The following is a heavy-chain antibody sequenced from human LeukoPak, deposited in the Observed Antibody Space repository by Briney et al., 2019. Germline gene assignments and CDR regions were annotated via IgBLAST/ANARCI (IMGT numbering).Heavy chain of an antibody. J-gene: IGHJ3*02. CDR1: GYTFTGYY. CDR2: INPNSGGT. Sequence: GASVKVSCKASGYTFTGYYMHWVRQAPGQGLEWMGWINPNSGGTNYAQKFQGRVTMTRDTSISTAYMELSRLRSDDTAVYYCARKKYYDILTGYYIDAFDIWGQGTMVTVSS. D-gene: IGHD3-9*01. CDR3: ARKKYYDILTGYYIDAFDI. V-gene: IGHV1-2*02.